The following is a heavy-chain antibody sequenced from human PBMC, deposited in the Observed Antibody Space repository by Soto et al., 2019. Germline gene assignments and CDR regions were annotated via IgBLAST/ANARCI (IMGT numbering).Heavy chain of an antibody. CDR1: GGSFSGYY. D-gene: IGHD2-15*01. CDR2: INHSGST. V-gene: IGHV4-34*01. Sequence: PSETLSLTCAVYGGSFSGYYWRWISQPPGKGLEWIGEINHSGSTNYNPSLKSRVTISVDTSKNQFSLKLSSVTAADTAVYYCARGLCSGGSCYLRHLNWFDPWGQGTLVTVSS. J-gene: IGHJ5*02. CDR3: ARGLCSGGSCYLRHLNWFDP.